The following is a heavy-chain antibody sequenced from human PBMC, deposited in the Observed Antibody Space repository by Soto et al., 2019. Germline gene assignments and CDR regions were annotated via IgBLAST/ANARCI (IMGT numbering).Heavy chain of an antibody. V-gene: IGHV3-23*01. CDR3: AKDRGNYGDYALSAFDI. J-gene: IGHJ3*02. Sequence: PGGSPRLSCAASGFTFSSYAMSWVRQAPGKGLEWVSAISGSGGSTYYADSVKSRFTISRDNSKNTLYLQMNSLRAEDTAVYYCAKDRGNYGDYALSAFDIWGQGTMVTVSS. CDR1: GFTFSSYA. CDR2: ISGSGGST. D-gene: IGHD4-17*01.